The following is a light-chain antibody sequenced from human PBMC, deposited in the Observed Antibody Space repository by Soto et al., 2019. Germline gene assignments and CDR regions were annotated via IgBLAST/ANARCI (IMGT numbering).Light chain of an antibody. CDR3: AAWDDSLSASCV. Sequence: QSVLTQPPSASGTPGQRVTISCSGSSSNIGSNYVYWYQQLPGTAPKPLIYRNNQRPSGVPDRFSGSKSGTSASLAISGLRSEDEADYYCAAWDDSLSASCVFGTGTKVTVL. CDR1: SSNIGSNY. V-gene: IGLV1-47*01. J-gene: IGLJ1*01. CDR2: RNN.